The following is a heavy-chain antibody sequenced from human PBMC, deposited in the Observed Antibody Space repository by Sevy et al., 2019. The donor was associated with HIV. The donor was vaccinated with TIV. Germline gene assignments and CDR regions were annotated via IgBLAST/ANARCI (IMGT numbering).Heavy chain of an antibody. CDR2: IYYSGST. J-gene: IGHJ6*02. CDR3: ARALHDYYYGMDV. V-gene: IGHV4-59*01. Sequence: SETLSLTCTVSGDSISSYYWSWIRQPPGKGLEWIGYIYYSGSTNYNPSLKSRVAISKDTSTNQFSLKLSSVTAADTAVYYCARALHDYYYGMDVWGQGTTVTVSS. CDR1: GDSISSYY.